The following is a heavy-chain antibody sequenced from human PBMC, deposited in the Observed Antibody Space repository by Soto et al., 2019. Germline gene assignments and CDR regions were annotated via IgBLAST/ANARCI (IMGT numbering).Heavy chain of an antibody. Sequence: QLQLQESGPGLVKPSETLSLTCTVSGGSISSSSYYWGWIRQPPGKGLEWIGSIYYSGSTYYNPSLKSRVTISVDTSKNQFSLKLSSVTAADTAVYYCARLSPSWIPLRGYSDYWGQGTLVNVSS. CDR2: IYYSGST. J-gene: IGHJ4*02. CDR1: GGSISSSSYY. V-gene: IGHV4-39*01. D-gene: IGHD5-18*01. CDR3: ARLSPSWIPLRGYSDY.